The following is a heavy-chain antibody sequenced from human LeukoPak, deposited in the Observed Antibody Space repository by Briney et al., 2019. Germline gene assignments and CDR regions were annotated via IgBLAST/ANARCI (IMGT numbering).Heavy chain of an antibody. CDR1: GFTFSSYG. V-gene: IGHV3-64D*06. CDR2: ITNKGDST. J-gene: IGHJ5*02. Sequence: GSLRLSCSASGFTFSSYGMYWVRQAPGKGLEYVSAITNKGDSTNYADSVKGRFTISRDNSKNTLYLQMSSLRPDDTAVYYCVRGAYDSLYSYGNLWGQGTQVTVSS. D-gene: IGHD5-18*01. CDR3: VRGAYDSLYSYGNL.